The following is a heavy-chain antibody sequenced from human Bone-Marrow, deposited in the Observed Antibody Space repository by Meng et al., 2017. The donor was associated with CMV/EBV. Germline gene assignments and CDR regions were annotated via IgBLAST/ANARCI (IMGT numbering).Heavy chain of an antibody. CDR3: ANSYSSGWSLAPFDY. V-gene: IGHV3-15*01. D-gene: IGHD6-19*01. Sequence: VTFSNAWMSWVRQAPGKGLEWVGRIKSKTDGGTTDYAAPVKGRFTISRDDSKNTLYLQMNSLKTEDTAVYYCANSYSSGWSLAPFDYWGQGTLVTVSS. CDR1: VTFSNAW. CDR2: IKSKTDGGTT. J-gene: IGHJ4*02.